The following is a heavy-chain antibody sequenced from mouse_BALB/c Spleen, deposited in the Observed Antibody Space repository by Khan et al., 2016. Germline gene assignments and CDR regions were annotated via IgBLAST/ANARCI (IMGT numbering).Heavy chain of an antibody. V-gene: IGHV14-3*02. J-gene: IGHJ3*01. D-gene: IGHD2-4*01. CDR1: GFNIKDTY. CDR2: IDPANDNT. Sequence: VRLQQSGAELVKPGASVKLSCTVSGFNIKDTYMHWMIQRPEQGLEWIGRIDPANDNTKYDPKFQGKATITADTSSNTAYLQLSSLTSEDTAVYYCARSYYDSWFVYWGQGTLVTVSA. CDR3: ARSYYDSWFVY.